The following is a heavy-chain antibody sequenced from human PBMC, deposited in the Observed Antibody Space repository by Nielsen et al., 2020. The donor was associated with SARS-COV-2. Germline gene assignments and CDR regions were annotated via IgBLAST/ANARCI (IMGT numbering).Heavy chain of an antibody. CDR2: IYYSGST. V-gene: IGHV4-59*08. D-gene: IGHD6-19*01. CDR1: GGSISSYY. Sequence: SETLSLTCTVSGGSISSYYWSWIRQPSGKGLEWIGYIYYSGSTNYNPSLKSRVTISVDTSKNQFSLKLSSVTAADTAVYYCARHRGYSSGWLDYWGQGTLVTVSS. CDR3: ARHRGYSSGWLDY. J-gene: IGHJ4*02.